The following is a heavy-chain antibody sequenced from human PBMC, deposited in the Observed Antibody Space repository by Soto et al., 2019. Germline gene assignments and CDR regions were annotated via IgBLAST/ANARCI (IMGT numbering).Heavy chain of an antibody. Sequence: QVQLVQSGAEVKKPGASVKVSCKASGFTFNNYFFHWVRQAPRQGLEWMGIISPYDGSTNYEQSLQGGVPLTSDTSTSTVYMELSSLRSEDTAVYYCARGDGRGSTGFYYYYGMDVWGHGTTVTVSS. CDR1: GFTFNNYF. V-gene: IGHV1-46*02. CDR2: ISPYDGST. J-gene: IGHJ6*02. CDR3: ARGDGRGSTGFYYYYGMDV. D-gene: IGHD1-26*01.